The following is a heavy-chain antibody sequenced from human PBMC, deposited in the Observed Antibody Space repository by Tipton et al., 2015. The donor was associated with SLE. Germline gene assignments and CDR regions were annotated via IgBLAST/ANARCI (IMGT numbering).Heavy chain of an antibody. CDR2: IYYSGGT. CDR1: GGSISSYY. Sequence: TLSLTCTVSGGSISSYYWSWIRQPPGKGLEWIGYIYYSGGTNYNPSLKSRVTISVDTSKHQFSLKLSSVTAADTAVYYCARWAGPTVNFDYWGQGTLVTVSS. V-gene: IGHV4-59*01. CDR3: ARWAGPTVNFDY. D-gene: IGHD4-17*01. J-gene: IGHJ4*02.